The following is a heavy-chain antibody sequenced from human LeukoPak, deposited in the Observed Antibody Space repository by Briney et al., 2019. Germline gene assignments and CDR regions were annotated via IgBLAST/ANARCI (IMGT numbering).Heavy chain of an antibody. J-gene: IGHJ4*02. Sequence: QPGGSLRLSCAASEFTFSNYGMHWVRQAPGKGLEWVALISYDGSNKYYTDSVKGRFTISRDNSKNTLYLQMNSLRAEDTAVYYCARMNYVSSGWGAPFDYWGQGTLVTVSS. CDR1: EFTFSNYG. CDR3: ARMNYVSSGWGAPFDY. V-gene: IGHV3-30*03. D-gene: IGHD1-7*01. CDR2: ISYDGSNK.